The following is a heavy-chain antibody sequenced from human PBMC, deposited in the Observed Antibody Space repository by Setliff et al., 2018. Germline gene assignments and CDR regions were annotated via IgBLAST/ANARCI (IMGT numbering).Heavy chain of an antibody. Sequence: SETLSLTCTVSGGSISSGSYYWSWIRQPAGKGLEWIGHIHSSGSANYNSSLESRLTMSLDPSKKQFSLKLRSVTAADTAVYYCARDWEITVVREVTQYYYYMDIWGKGNAGTAP. CDR3: ARDWEITVVREVTQYYYYMDI. V-gene: IGHV4-61*09. J-gene: IGHJ6*03. CDR1: GGSISSGSYY. D-gene: IGHD3-10*01. CDR2: IHSSGSA.